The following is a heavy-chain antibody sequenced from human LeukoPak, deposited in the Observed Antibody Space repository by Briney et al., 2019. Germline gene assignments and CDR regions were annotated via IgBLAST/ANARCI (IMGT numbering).Heavy chain of an antibody. CDR2: ISGSGGST. D-gene: IGHD4-17*01. CDR1: GFTFSSYA. J-gene: IGHJ5*02. Sequence: PGGSLRLSCAASGFTFSSYAMSWVRQAPGKGLECVSAISGSGGSTYYADSVKGRFTISRDNSKNTLYLQMNSLRAEDTAVYYCAKDRTVTTPLKWFDPWGQGTLVTVSS. CDR3: AKDRTVTTPLKWFDP. V-gene: IGHV3-23*01.